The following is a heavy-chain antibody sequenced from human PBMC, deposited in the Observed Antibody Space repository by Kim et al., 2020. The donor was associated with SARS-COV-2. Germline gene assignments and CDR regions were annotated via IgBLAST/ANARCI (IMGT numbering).Heavy chain of an antibody. CDR3: AKDWTVIAARDWHFDY. V-gene: IGHV3-43*02. D-gene: IGHD6-6*01. Sequence: GGSLRLSCAASGFTFDDYAMHWVRQAPGKGLEWVSLISGDGGSTYYADSVKGRFTISRDNSKNSLYLQMNSLRTEDTALYYCAKDWTVIAARDWHFDYWGQGTLVTVSS. CDR1: GFTFDDYA. J-gene: IGHJ4*02. CDR2: ISGDGGST.